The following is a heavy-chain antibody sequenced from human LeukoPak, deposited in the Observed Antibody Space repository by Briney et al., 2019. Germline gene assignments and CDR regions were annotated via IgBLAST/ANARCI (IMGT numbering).Heavy chain of an antibody. CDR3: ARRHLPVGGPDREEY. CDR2: ISSDGSTT. V-gene: IGHV3-74*01. Sequence: PGGSLRLSCAAYGFTYSIYCMHWLRQAPGKGLVWVSRISSDGSTTNYADSVRGRFTISRDNAKGILYLQMNSLRGEDTAVYYCARRHLPVGGPDREEYWGQGTLVTVSS. CDR1: GFTYSIYC. D-gene: IGHD1-26*01. J-gene: IGHJ4*02.